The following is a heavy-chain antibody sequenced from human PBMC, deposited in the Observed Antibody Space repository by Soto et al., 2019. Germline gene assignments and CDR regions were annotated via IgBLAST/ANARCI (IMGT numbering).Heavy chain of an antibody. J-gene: IGHJ4*02. CDR3: AHVYGGYDNFDY. D-gene: IGHD5-12*01. Sequence: QITLKESGPTLVKPTQTLTMTCTFSVFSLSTSGVGVGWIRQPPGTALEWLALIYCDDDKRYRPSLNSRLTITKDTSKNPVVLTLTTMDPVDTATYYSAHVYGGYDNFDYWGQGTLVTVSS. CDR1: VFSLSTSGVG. CDR2: IYCDDDK. V-gene: IGHV2-5*02.